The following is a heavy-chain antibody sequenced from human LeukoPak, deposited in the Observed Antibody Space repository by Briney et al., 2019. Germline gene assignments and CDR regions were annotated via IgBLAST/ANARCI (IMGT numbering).Heavy chain of an antibody. Sequence: GGSLRLSCAASGFTFSGSAMHWIRQASGKGLEWVGRIRSKANSYATAYAASVKGRFTISRDDSKNTAYLQMNSLRAEDTAVYYCARGEGDRYCSSTSCLELNWFDPWGQGTLVTVSS. CDR1: GFTFSGSA. J-gene: IGHJ5*02. CDR2: IRSKANSYAT. V-gene: IGHV3-73*01. CDR3: ARGEGDRYCSSTSCLELNWFDP. D-gene: IGHD2-2*01.